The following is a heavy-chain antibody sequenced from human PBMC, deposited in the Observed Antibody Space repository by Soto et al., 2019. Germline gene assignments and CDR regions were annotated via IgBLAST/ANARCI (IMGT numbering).Heavy chain of an antibody. CDR1: GFTSSDYY. V-gene: IGHV3-11*01. Sequence: QVQLVESGGGLVKPGGSLRLSCAASGFTSSDYYMRWIRKAPGKGLEWVSSISRSGTTIYYADSVKGRFTIPRDNHNNYRYLQMNGRRDEDTAGYDCPRDDGGEGINLWPRGGGQDGMDVWAQGTTVTVPS. D-gene: IGHD5-18*01. CDR3: PRDDGGEGINLWPRGGGQDGMDV. CDR2: ISRSGTTI. J-gene: IGHJ6*02.